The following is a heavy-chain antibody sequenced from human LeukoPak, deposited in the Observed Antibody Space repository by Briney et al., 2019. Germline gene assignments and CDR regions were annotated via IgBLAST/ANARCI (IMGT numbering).Heavy chain of an antibody. Sequence: GGSLRLSCAASGFTFSSCSMNWVRQAPGKGLEWVSSIRSSSSYIYYADSVKGRFTISRDNAKNSLYLQMNSLRAEDTAVYYCARIPTKDYDFWSGSYYYGMDVWGQGTTVTVSS. CDR1: GFTFSSCS. D-gene: IGHD3-3*01. J-gene: IGHJ6*02. CDR3: ARIPTKDYDFWSGSYYYGMDV. CDR2: IRSSSSYI. V-gene: IGHV3-21*01.